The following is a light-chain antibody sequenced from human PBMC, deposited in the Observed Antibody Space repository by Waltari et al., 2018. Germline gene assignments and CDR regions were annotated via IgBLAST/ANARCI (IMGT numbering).Light chain of an antibody. V-gene: IGLV2-14*03. CDR3: ASYTSSYTWV. CDR2: GVS. J-gene: IGLJ3*02. CDR1: NSEVGVYNY. Sequence: QSALTQPASVSGSPGQSITISCTGTNSEVGVYNYVSWFQQPPGTAPRLMIFGVSYRPSGVSNRFSGSKSGNTASLTISGLQAEDEAHYYCASYTSSYTWVFGGGTKLTVL.